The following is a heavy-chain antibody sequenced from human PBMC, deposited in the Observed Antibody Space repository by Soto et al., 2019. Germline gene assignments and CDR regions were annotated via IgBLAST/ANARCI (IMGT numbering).Heavy chain of an antibody. Sequence: QVRLVQSGTEVKKPGASVKVSCQASGYMFTSYYIHWVRQAPGQGLEWVGIINPSGGKTSSAQNFQGRSPLHRTPSTNTSYREVSGLPSGGKGGDYCSRDLKGGRRGIYYSYFGMEVWGQGTTVTVS. D-gene: IGHD2-15*01. CDR1: GYMFTSYY. CDR2: INPSGGKT. V-gene: IGHV1-46*01. CDR3: SRDLKGGRRGIYYSYFGMEV. J-gene: IGHJ6*02.